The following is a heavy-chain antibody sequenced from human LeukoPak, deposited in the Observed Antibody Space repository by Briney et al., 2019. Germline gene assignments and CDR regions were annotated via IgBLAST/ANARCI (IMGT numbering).Heavy chain of an antibody. D-gene: IGHD2-2*01. V-gene: IGHV4-34*01. CDR3: ARAPGYCSSTNCVIDY. J-gene: IGHJ4*02. Sequence: SETLSLTCAVYGGSFSGYYWSWIRQPPGKGLEWIGEINHSGSTNYNPSLKSRVTISVDTSKNQFSLKLSSVTAADTAVYYCARAPGYCSSTNCVIDYWGQGTLVTVSS. CDR2: INHSGST. CDR1: GGSFSGYY.